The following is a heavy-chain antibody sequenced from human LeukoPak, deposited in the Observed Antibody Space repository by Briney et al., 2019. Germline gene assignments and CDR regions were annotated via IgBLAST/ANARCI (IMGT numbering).Heavy chain of an antibody. CDR3: ASRKLGNDY. D-gene: IGHD7-27*01. CDR1: GGSVTDHY. Sequence: SETLSLTCTVSGGSVTDHYWSWIRQSPGKGLEWIGYIYYTGTSYNPSLKSRVTISADTSKNQFSLKLISVTAADTAVYYCASRKLGNDYWGQGTLVTASS. V-gene: IGHV4-59*02. J-gene: IGHJ4*02. CDR2: IYYTGT.